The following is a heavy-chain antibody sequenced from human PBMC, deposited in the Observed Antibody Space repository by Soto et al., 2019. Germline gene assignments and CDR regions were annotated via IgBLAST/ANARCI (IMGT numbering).Heavy chain of an antibody. Sequence: QVQLQESGPGLVKPSETLSLTCTLSGDPITSGGFYWTWIRQHPAKGLVWIGYIYYSGVTYYNPSLKSRATISVDTSKNQFSLNLSSVSAADTAMYYCARDLRGRRSGRFDPWGQGTLVTVSS. CDR3: ARDLRGRRSGRFDP. D-gene: IGHD3-10*01. J-gene: IGHJ5*02. CDR1: GDPITSGGFY. CDR2: IYYSGVT. V-gene: IGHV4-31*03.